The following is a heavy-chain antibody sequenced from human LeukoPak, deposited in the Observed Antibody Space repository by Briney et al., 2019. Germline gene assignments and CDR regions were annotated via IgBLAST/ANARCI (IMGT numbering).Heavy chain of an antibody. CDR2: IKGDGSGT. Sequence: GGSLRLSCAASGFTFSSYWMQWVRQAPGKGLVWLSRIKGDGSGTNCADSVKGRFIISRDNAKNTLSLQMNSLRAEDTAVYYCVRPYDSSGYQWNDAFDIWGQGTMVTVSP. V-gene: IGHV3-74*01. J-gene: IGHJ3*02. D-gene: IGHD3-22*01. CDR3: VRPYDSSGYQWNDAFDI. CDR1: GFTFSSYW.